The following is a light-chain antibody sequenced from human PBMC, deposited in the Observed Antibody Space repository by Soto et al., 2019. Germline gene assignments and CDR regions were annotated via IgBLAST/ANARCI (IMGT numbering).Light chain of an antibody. V-gene: IGKV3-11*01. J-gene: IGKJ4*01. CDR3: QQRTNSPLT. Sequence: EIVLTQSPATLSLSPGERATLSCRASQSVSSHLGWYQQKPGQAPRLLIYDASNRATGIPVRFSGSGSGTDFTLTISSLEPEDFAVYYCQQRTNSPLTFGGGTKVEIK. CDR2: DAS. CDR1: QSVSSH.